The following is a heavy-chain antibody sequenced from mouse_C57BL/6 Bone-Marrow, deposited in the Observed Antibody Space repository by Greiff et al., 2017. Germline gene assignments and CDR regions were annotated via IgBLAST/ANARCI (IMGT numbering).Heavy chain of an antibody. CDR2: INPSSGYT. CDR1: GYTFTSYT. D-gene: IGHD1-1*01. V-gene: IGHV1-4*01. CDR3: ARSTTGPFDY. J-gene: IGHJ2*01. Sequence: VKLVESGAELARPGASVKMSCKASGYTFTSYTMHWVKQRPGQGLEWIGYINPSSGYTKYNQKFKDKATLTADKSSSTAYMQLSSLTSEDSAVYYCARSTTGPFDYWGQGTTLTVSS.